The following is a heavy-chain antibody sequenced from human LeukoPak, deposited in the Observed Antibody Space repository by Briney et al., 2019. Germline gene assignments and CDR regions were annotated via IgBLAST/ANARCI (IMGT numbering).Heavy chain of an antibody. CDR3: ARGRGYCSGGSCHNWFDP. V-gene: IGHV4-38-2*02. CDR1: GYSISSGDY. J-gene: IGHJ5*02. CDR2: IYHSGST. Sequence: PSETLSLTCTVSGYSISSGDYWGWIRQPPGKGLEWIGSIYHSGSTYYNPSLKSRVTISVDTSKNQISLKLSSVTATDTAVYYCARGRGYCSGGSCHNWFDPWGQGTLVTVSS. D-gene: IGHD2-15*01.